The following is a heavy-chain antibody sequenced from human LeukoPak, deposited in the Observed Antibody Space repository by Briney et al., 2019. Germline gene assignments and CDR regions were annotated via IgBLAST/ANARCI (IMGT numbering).Heavy chain of an antibody. CDR1: GDSISTTEDH. J-gene: IGHJ4*02. V-gene: IGHV4-31*03. CDR3: AREPTQPLRFGEFHPFDN. CDR2: TSYSGYP. Sequence: SETLSLTCTVSGDSISTTEDHWTWIRQFPGKGLEWIGYTSYSGYPDSNPSLKSRVTISLDTSKNQFSLKLGSVTVADTAMYYCAREPTQPLRFGEFHPFDNWGQGTLVTVSS. D-gene: IGHD3-16*01.